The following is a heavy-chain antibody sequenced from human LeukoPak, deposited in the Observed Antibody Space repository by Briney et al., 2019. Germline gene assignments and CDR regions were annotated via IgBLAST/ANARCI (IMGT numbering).Heavy chain of an antibody. CDR2: ISSASNYM. D-gene: IGHD3-22*01. CDR1: GFTFNIYT. V-gene: IGHV3-21*01. CDR3: ARGGPVYFYDGWFDP. J-gene: IGHJ5*02. Sequence: AGGSLRLSCAASGFTFNIYTMSWVRQAPGRGLEWVSSISSASNYMYYTDSVKGRFTISRDNAKNSLFLQMNSLRVEDTAVYYCARGGPVYFYDGWFDPWGQGTLVTASS.